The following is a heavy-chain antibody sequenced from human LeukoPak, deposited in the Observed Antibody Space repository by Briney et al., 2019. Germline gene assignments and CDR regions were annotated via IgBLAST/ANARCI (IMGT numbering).Heavy chain of an antibody. D-gene: IGHD6-13*01. Sequence: GGSLRLSCAASGFTVSGNYLSWVRQAPGKGLEWVSIIYVSGTTEYADSVKGRFTISRDNSKNTLLLQMNSLRPEDTAVYYCARGSAVASLDHWGPGTLVTVSP. CDR2: IYVSGTT. CDR3: ARGSAVASLDH. CDR1: GFTVSGNY. J-gene: IGHJ4*02. V-gene: IGHV3-66*01.